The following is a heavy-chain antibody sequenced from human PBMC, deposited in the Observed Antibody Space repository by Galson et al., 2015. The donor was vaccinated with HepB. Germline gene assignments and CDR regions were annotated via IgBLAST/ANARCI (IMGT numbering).Heavy chain of an antibody. CDR1: GFTFSSYE. D-gene: IGHD6-19*01. V-gene: IGHV3-30-3*01. J-gene: IGHJ3*02. CDR3: ARGGVYSSGWTDAFDI. Sequence: SLRLSCAASGFTFSSYEMNWVRQAPGKGLEWVAVISYDGSNKYYADSVKGRFTISRDNSKNTLYLQMNSLRAEDTAVCYCARGGVYSSGWTDAFDIWGQGTMVTVSS. CDR2: ISYDGSNK.